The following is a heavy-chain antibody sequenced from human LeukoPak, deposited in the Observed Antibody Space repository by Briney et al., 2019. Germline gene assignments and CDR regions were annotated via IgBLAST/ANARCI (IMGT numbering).Heavy chain of an antibody. CDR2: INTKSSAT. J-gene: IGHJ4*02. D-gene: IGHD4-17*01. Sequence: ASVKVSCKASGYTFTGYYMHWVRQAPGQGLEWMGWINTKSSATNYAQKFQGRVTMTRDTSISTAYMELSRVRSDDTALYYCARANGEYTYPDCWGQGTLVTVSS. CDR3: ARANGEYTYPDC. CDR1: GYTFTGYY. V-gene: IGHV1-2*02.